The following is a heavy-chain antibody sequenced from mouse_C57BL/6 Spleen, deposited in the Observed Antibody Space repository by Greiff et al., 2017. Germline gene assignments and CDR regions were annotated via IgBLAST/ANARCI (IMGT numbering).Heavy chain of an antibody. CDR1: GYTFTSYW. J-gene: IGHJ2*01. D-gene: IGHD1-1*01. CDR2: IDPSDSET. V-gene: IGHV1-52*01. CDR3: ARGSNYSGSGYDYFDY. Sequence: QVQLQQPGAELVRPGSSVKLSCKASGYTFTSYWMHWVKQRPIQGLEWIGNIDPSDSETHYNQKFKDKATLTVDKSSSTAYMQLSSLTSEDSAVYYFARGSNYSGSGYDYFDYWGQGTTLTVSS.